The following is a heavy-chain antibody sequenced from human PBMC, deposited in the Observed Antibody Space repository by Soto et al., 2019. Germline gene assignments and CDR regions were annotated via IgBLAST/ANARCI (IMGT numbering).Heavy chain of an antibody. CDR1: GFTFSSYA. V-gene: IGHV3-23*01. Sequence: EVQLFESGGDLVQQGGSLRLSCAASGFTFSSYAMSWVLHAPGQGLEWVAAISVSGGTTYYADSVKGRFTISRDTSKNTLYLQTYTLRAEDTAVYDCAKFFVATGGSSGGLCSVHSWGQGTLVTVSS. D-gene: IGHD6-25*01. CDR2: ISVSGGTT. CDR3: AKFFVATGGSSGGLCSVHS. J-gene: IGHJ4*02.